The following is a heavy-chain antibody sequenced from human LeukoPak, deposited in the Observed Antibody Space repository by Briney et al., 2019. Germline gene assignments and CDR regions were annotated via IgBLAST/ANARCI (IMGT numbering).Heavy chain of an antibody. J-gene: IGHJ4*02. D-gene: IGHD3-10*01. CDR2: IYYSGST. V-gene: IGHV4-59*01. Sequence: SETLSLTCTVSGGSISSYYWSWIRQPAGKGLEWIGYIYYSGSTNYNPSLKSRVTISVDTSKNQFSLKLSSVTAADTAVYYCASTNHTYYYGSGSSLVDYWGQGTLVTVSS. CDR3: ASTNHTYYYGSGSSLVDY. CDR1: GGSISSYY.